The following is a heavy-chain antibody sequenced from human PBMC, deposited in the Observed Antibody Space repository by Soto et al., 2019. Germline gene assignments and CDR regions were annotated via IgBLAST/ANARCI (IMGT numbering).Heavy chain of an antibody. CDR3: ARGGSSYYYYGMDV. CDR1: GYTFTSYD. Sequence: QVQLVQSGAEVKKPGASVKVSCKASGYTFTSYDINWVRQATGQGLEWMGWMNPNSGNTGYGQKFQGRVTMTMNTSISTAYMALSSLRSEDTAVYYCARGGSSYYYYGMDVWGQGTTVTVSS. D-gene: IGHD1-26*01. CDR2: MNPNSGNT. J-gene: IGHJ6*02. V-gene: IGHV1-8*01.